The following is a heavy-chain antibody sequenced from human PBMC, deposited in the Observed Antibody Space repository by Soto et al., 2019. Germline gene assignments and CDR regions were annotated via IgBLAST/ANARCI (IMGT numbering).Heavy chain of an antibody. Sequence: ASVKVSCKASGYTFTSYYMHWVRQAPGQGLERMGWMNPYSGNTGFAQKFQGRVTVTRNTSISTVYMELSGLRPDDTAVYYCARRKERSGPHYFDYWGQGSLVTVS. CDR1: GYTFTSYY. J-gene: IGHJ4*02. D-gene: IGHD6-25*01. CDR3: ARRKERSGPHYFDY. CDR2: MNPYSGNT. V-gene: IGHV1-8*02.